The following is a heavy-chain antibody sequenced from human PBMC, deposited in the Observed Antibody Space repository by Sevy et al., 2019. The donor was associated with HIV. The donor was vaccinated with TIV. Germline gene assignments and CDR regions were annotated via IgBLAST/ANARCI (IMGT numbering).Heavy chain of an antibody. V-gene: IGHV1-69*13. Sequence: ASLKVSCKASGGTFSSYAISWVRQAPGQGLEWMGGIIPIFGTANYAQKFQGRVTITADESTSTAYMELSSLRSEDTAVYYCARCAHSSGWYDFFWFDPWGQGTLVTVSS. J-gene: IGHJ5*02. CDR1: GGTFSSYA. CDR2: IIPIFGTA. CDR3: ARCAHSSGWYDFFWFDP. D-gene: IGHD6-19*01.